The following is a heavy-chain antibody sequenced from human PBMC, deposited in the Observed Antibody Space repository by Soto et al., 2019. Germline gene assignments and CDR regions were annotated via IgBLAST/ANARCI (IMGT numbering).Heavy chain of an antibody. D-gene: IGHD2-21*02. CDR2: IYNSGST. V-gene: IGHV4-59*12. CDR1: GASISSYY. J-gene: IGHJ4*02. CDR3: ARGGDWQFDY. Sequence: LTCNVSGASISSYYWSWIRQPPEKGLEWIAYIYNSGSTNYNPSLKSRVTILVEKSKNQVSLELSSMTAADTAVYYCARGGDWQFDYWGQGTLVTVSS.